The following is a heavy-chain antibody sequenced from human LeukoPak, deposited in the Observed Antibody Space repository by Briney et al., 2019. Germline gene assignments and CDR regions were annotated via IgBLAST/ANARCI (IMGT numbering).Heavy chain of an antibody. Sequence: GGSLRLSCAASGFTFSSYELNWVRQAPGKGLEWVANIKQDGSEKYYVDSVRGRFTISRDNAKNSLYLQMNSLRAEDTAVYYCASKYYDFWSGYYPDAFDIWGQGTMVTVSS. J-gene: IGHJ3*02. CDR3: ASKYYDFWSGYYPDAFDI. D-gene: IGHD3-3*01. CDR1: GFTFSSYE. V-gene: IGHV3-7*01. CDR2: IKQDGSEK.